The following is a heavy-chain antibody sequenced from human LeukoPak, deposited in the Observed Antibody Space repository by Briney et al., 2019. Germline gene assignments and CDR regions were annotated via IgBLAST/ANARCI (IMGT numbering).Heavy chain of an antibody. D-gene: IGHD2-15*01. CDR3: AKVSRGGSLLHLYYYYGMDV. CDR1: GFTFSSYG. CDR2: ISYDGSNK. V-gene: IGHV3-30*18. Sequence: GGSLRLSCAASGFTFSSYGMHWVRQAPGKGLEWVAVISYDGSNKYYADSVKGRFTISRDNSKNTLYLQMNSLRAEDTAVYYCAKVSRGGSLLHLYYYYGMDVWGQGTTVTVSS. J-gene: IGHJ6*02.